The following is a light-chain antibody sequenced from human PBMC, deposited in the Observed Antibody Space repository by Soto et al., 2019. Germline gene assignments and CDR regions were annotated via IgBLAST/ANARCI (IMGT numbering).Light chain of an antibody. CDR2: EVS. CDR1: SSDVGGSNY. CDR3: SSYTSSNPLEV. V-gene: IGLV2-14*01. Sequence: QSVLIQPASVSGSPGQSITISCTGTSSDVGGSNYVSWYQHHPHRAPKLLIFEVSYRPSGVSNRFSGSKSGNMASLTISGLQAEDEADYYCSSYTSSNPLEVFGSGTKLTVL. J-gene: IGLJ1*01.